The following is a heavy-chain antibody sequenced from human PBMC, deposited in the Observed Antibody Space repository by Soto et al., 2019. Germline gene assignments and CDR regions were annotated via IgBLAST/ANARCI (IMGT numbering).Heavy chain of an antibody. CDR2: IIPIPGTA. CDR3: ARSQGSSTSLEIYYYYYYGKDV. J-gene: IGHJ6*02. D-gene: IGHD2-2*01. CDR1: GGTFGSYA. Sequence: SVKVSCKASGGTFGSYAISWVRQAPGQGLEWMGGIIPIPGTANYAQKFQGRVTIAADESTSTAYMELSSLRSEDTAVYYCARSQGSSTSLEIYYYYYYGKDVWGQGTTVTVSS. V-gene: IGHV1-69*13.